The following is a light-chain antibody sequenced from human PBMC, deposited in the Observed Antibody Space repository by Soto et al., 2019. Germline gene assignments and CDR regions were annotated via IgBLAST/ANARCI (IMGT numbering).Light chain of an antibody. Sequence: QPVLTQSPSASASLGASVKLTCTLSSGHSTYAIAWHQQQPEKGPRFLMKLNSDGSHNRGDGIPDRFSGSSSGAERYLSISGLQSEDEAEYYCQTWGTGIVILGGGTKLTV. CDR3: QTWGTGIVI. J-gene: IGLJ2*01. CDR2: LNSDGSH. CDR1: SGHSTYA. V-gene: IGLV4-69*01.